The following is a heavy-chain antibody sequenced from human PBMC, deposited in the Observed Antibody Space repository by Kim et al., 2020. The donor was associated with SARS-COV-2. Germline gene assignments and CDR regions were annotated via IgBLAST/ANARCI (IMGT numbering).Heavy chain of an antibody. J-gene: IGHJ4*02. Sequence: SADSVKGRFTISRDNSKHTLYLQMNSLRAEDTAVYYCATYDSSGYYYLYWGQGTLVTVSS. V-gene: IGHV3-23*01. D-gene: IGHD3-22*01. CDR3: ATYDSSGYYYLY.